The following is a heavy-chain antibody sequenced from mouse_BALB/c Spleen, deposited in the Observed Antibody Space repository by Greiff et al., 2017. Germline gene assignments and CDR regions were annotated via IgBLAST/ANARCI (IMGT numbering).Heavy chain of an antibody. CDR1: GFTFTDYY. Sequence: EVQVVESGGGLVQPGGSLRLSCATSGFTFTDYYMSWVRQPPGKALEWLGFIRNKANGYTTEYSSSVKGRFTISRDNSQSILYLQMNTLRAEDSATYYCARVSYGAHWYFDVWGAGTTVTVSA. CDR3: ARVSYGAHWYFDV. J-gene: IGHJ1*01. D-gene: IGHD1-1*02. CDR2: IRNKANGYTT. V-gene: IGHV7-3*02.